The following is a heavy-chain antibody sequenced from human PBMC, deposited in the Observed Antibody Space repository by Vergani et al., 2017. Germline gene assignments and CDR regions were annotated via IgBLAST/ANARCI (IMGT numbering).Heavy chain of an antibody. CDR1: GFTFRPYT. CDR3: AKERDDSNYGFDY. Sequence: EVQLVESGGGLVQPGGSLRLSCVASGFTFRPYTMNWVRQGPGKGLEWLSYISSSSAAINYADSVKGRFTIARDNAKNSLYLQMNSLSAEDTAVYYGAKERDDSNYGFDYWGQGTLVTVSS. CDR2: ISSSSAAI. J-gene: IGHJ4*02. D-gene: IGHD4-11*01. V-gene: IGHV3-48*01.